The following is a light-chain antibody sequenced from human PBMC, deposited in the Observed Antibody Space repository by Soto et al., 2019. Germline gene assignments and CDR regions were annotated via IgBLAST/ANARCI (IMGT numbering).Light chain of an antibody. J-gene: IGKJ1*01. CDR2: AAS. CDR1: QSVSIY. V-gene: IGKV1-5*01. CDR3: QQYNSSPLT. Sequence: DIQMTQSPSTLSASVGDRVTITCRASQSVSIYLAWYQQKPGVAPNLLIYAASNLGSGVPSRFSGSGFGTEFTLTISSLQPDDFATYYCQQYNSSPLTFGQGTKVEIK.